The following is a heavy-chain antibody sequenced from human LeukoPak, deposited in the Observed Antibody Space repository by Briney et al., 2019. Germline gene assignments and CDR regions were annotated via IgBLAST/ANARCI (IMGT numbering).Heavy chain of an antibody. V-gene: IGHV4-34*01. D-gene: IGHD5-12*01. J-gene: IGHJ4*02. CDR2: INHSGST. Sequence: SETLSLTCAVYGGSFSGYYWSWIRQPPGKGLEWIGEINHSGSTNYNPSLKSRVTISVDTSKNQFSLMLSSVTAADTAVYYCARSFDSGYDQPVDYWGQGTLVTVSS. CDR3: ARSFDSGYDQPVDY. CDR1: GGSFSGYY.